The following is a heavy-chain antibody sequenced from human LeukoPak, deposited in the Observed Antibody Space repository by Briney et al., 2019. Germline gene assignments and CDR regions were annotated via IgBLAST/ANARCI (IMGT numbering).Heavy chain of an antibody. CDR2: IYYSGST. Sequence: KPSETLSLTCTVSGGSISSGDYYWSWIRQPPGKGLEWIGYIYYSGSTYYNPSLKSRVTISVDTSKNQFSLKLSSVTAANTAVYYCARGGYFDAFDIWGQGTMVTVSS. CDR3: ARGGYFDAFDI. J-gene: IGHJ3*02. D-gene: IGHD3-22*01. CDR1: GGSISSGDYY. V-gene: IGHV4-30-4*08.